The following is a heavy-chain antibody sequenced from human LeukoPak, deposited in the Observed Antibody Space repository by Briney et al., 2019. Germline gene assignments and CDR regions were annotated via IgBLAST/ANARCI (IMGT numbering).Heavy chain of an antibody. CDR1: RYTLTTYG. D-gene: IGHD5-12*01. V-gene: IGHV1-18*01. CDR2: ISAYNCNT. J-gene: IGHJ4*02. Sequence: GASVKVSCKASRYTLTTYGITWVRQAPGQGLEWMGWISAYNCNTKYAQKFQGRVSMTADTSTSTAYMELRSLRSDDTAVYYCAREGRQASGYDWMGGEFDYWGQGTLVTVSS. CDR3: AREGRQASGYDWMGGEFDY.